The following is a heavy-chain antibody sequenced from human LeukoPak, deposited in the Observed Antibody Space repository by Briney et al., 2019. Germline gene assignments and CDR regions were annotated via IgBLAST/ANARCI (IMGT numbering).Heavy chain of an antibody. CDR1: GASISSSNW. CDR2: IFHSGNT. D-gene: IGHD1-26*01. CDR3: ASRLRGSFTDY. V-gene: IGHV4-4*03. J-gene: IGHJ4*02. Sequence: PPETLSLTCAVSGASISSSNWWSWVRQPPGKGLEWIGEIFHSGNTNYNPSLRSRVSMSVDTSQNQFSLKLSSVTAADTAVYYCASRLRGSFTDYWGQGTLVTVSS.